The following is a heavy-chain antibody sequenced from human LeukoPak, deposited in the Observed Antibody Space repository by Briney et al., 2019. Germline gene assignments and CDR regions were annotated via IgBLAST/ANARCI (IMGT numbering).Heavy chain of an antibody. D-gene: IGHD3-16*01. J-gene: IGHJ4*02. Sequence: SETLSLTCTVSGGSISSSSYYWGWIRQPPGKGLEWIGSIYYSGSTYYNPSLKSRVTISVDTSKNQFSLKLSSVTTADTAVYYCTRGAGWLIDYWGQGILVTVSS. CDR1: GGSISSSSYY. CDR3: TRGAGWLIDY. CDR2: IYYSGST. V-gene: IGHV4-39*07.